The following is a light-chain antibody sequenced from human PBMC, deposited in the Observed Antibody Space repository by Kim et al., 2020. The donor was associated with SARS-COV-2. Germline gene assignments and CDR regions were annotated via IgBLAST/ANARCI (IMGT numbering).Light chain of an antibody. V-gene: IGKV3-11*01. CDR1: QSVSSY. CDR3: QQRSNWPPALT. CDR2: DAS. J-gene: IGKJ4*01. Sequence: EIVLTQSPATLSLSPGERATLSCRASQSVSSYLAWYQQKPRQAPRLLIYDASNRATGIPARFSGSGSGTDFTLTISSLEPEDFAVYYCQQRSNWPPALTFGGGTKLEI.